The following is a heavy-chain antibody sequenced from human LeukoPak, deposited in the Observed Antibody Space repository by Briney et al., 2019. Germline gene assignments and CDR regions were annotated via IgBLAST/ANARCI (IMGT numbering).Heavy chain of an antibody. Sequence: GESLKISCKASGYSFTTYWIGWVRQVPGKGLEWVGIIYPADSTAKYSPSFQGQVTISVDKSISTAYLQWSSLKASDTAMYYCARPRMYCSSTSCYISWGYYFDYWGQGTLVTVSS. J-gene: IGHJ4*02. V-gene: IGHV5-51*01. D-gene: IGHD2-2*02. CDR3: ARPRMYCSSTSCYISWGYYFDY. CDR1: GYSFTTYW. CDR2: IYPADSTA.